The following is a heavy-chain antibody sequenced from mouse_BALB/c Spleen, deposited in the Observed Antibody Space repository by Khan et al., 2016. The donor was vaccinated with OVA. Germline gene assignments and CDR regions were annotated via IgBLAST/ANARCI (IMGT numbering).Heavy chain of an antibody. V-gene: IGHV5-6*01. CDR1: GFTFSSYS. J-gene: IGHJ3*01. D-gene: IGHD4-1*01. CDR2: ISSGGDYT. Sequence: EVQGVESGGDLVKPGGSLKLSCAASGFTFSSYSMSWVRQTPDKRLEWVATISSGGDYTYYPDNLKGRFTISRDNAKNTLYLQMSSLKSEDTAMYYCASHLTGSFAYWGQGTLVTVSA. CDR3: ASHLTGSFAY.